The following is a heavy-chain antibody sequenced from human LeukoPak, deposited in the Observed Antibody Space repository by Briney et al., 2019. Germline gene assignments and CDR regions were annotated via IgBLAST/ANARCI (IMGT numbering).Heavy chain of an antibody. V-gene: IGHV1-46*01. CDR1: GYTFTRYY. J-gene: IGHJ4*02. Sequence: GASVKVSCKASGYTFTRYYMHWVRQAPGQGLGWMGIINPSGGSTSYAQKFQGRVTTTRDTSTSTVYMELSSLRSEDTAVYYCARDWDIIAAAMGDLDYWGQGTLVTVSS. CDR3: ARDWDIIAAAMGDLDY. CDR2: INPSGGST. D-gene: IGHD6-13*01.